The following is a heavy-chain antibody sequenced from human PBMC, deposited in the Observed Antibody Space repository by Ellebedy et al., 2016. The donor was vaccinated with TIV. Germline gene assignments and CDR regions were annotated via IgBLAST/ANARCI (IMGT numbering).Heavy chain of an antibody. CDR2: IKSKTDGGTT. J-gene: IGHJ4*02. CDR3: TTAEVLWFGDPDY. Sequence: PGGSLRLSCAASGFTFSNAWMSWVRQAPGKGLEWVGRIKSKTDGGTTDYAAPVKGRFTISRDDSKNTLYLQMNSLKTEDTAVYYCTTAEVLWFGDPDYWGQGTLVTVSS. CDR1: GFTFSNAW. V-gene: IGHV3-15*01. D-gene: IGHD3-10*01.